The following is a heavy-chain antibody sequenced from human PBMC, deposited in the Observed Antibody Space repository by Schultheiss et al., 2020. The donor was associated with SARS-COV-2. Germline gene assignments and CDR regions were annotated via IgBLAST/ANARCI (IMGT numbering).Heavy chain of an antibody. CDR1: GFTCNDYY. CDR2: ISGSSSYT. J-gene: IGHJ6*02. D-gene: IGHD3-3*01. V-gene: IGHV3-11*06. Sequence: GESLKISCAASGFTCNDYYMTWMRQAPGKGLEWVSYISGSSSYTHYADSVKGRFTISRDNAKNSLYLQMNSLRAEDTAVYYCTRLYDFWSGYPGLDVWGQGTTVTVSS. CDR3: TRLYDFWSGYPGLDV.